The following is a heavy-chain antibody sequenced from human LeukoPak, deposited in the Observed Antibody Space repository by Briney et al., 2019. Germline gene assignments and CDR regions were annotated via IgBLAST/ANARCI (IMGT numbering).Heavy chain of an antibody. D-gene: IGHD1-14*01. CDR2: IYYSGST. V-gene: IGHV4-61*01. CDR3: AREPGETDEGFEY. J-gene: IGHJ4*02. CDR1: GGSVSSGSYY. Sequence: SETLSLTCTVSGGSVSSGSYYWNWIRQPPGKGLEWIGHIYYSGSTDYNPSLKSRVTISADTSKNQFSLKMISVTAADTAVYYCAREPGETDEGFEYWGQGTLATVSS.